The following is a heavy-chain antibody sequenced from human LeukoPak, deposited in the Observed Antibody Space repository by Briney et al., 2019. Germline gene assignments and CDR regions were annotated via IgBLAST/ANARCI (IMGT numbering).Heavy chain of an antibody. V-gene: IGHV1-18*01. D-gene: IGHD6-13*01. CDR3: ARDIAAGTDGVFDY. Sequence: ASVKVSCRASGYTFTSYGISWVRQAPGQGLEWMGWISAYNGNTNYAQKLQGRVTMTTDTSTSTAYMELRSLRSDDTAVYYCARDIAAGTDGVFDYWGQGTLVTVSS. CDR1: GYTFTSYG. J-gene: IGHJ4*02. CDR2: ISAYNGNT.